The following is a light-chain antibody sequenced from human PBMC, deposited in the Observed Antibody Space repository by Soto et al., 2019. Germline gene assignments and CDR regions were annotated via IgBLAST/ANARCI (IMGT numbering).Light chain of an antibody. CDR1: HIVDTS. CDR2: GAS. CDR3: QQAHDYPIT. J-gene: IGKJ4*01. V-gene: IGKV1-9*01. Sequence: DIHMTQSPSSLSSSFGYIITFTFLTSHIVDTSLNWYQQKPGKAPKVLIYGASTLQSGVPPRFGGSGSGTAFTLTISSLQPEDSANYFCQQAHDYPITFGGGTKVDNK.